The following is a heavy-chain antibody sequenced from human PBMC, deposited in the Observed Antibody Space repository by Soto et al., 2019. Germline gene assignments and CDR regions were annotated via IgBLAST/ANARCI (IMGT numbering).Heavy chain of an antibody. J-gene: IGHJ4*02. Sequence: QVQLVQSGAEVKKPGFSVKVSCKASGGTFSSYTISWVRQAPGQGLEWMGRIIPILGIANYAQKFQGRVTITADKSTSTAYMELSSLRSEDTAVYYCARADTAMVIMDYWGQGTLVTVSS. CDR3: ARADTAMVIMDY. V-gene: IGHV1-69*02. CDR1: GGTFSSYT. CDR2: IIPILGIA. D-gene: IGHD5-18*01.